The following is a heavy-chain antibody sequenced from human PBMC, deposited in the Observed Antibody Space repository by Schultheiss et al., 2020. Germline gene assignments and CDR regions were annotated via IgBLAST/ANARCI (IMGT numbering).Heavy chain of an antibody. D-gene: IGHD6-19*01. Sequence: GGSLRLSCAASGFTFSSYAMSWVRQAPGKGLEWVSGTSGSGTSTYYADSVKGRFTISRDNFKNTLYLQMNSLRAEDTAIYYCAKDFSGWYGYYYYGMDVWGQGTTVTVSS. CDR1: GFTFSSYA. V-gene: IGHV3-23*01. CDR2: TSGSGTST. CDR3: AKDFSGWYGYYYYGMDV. J-gene: IGHJ6*02.